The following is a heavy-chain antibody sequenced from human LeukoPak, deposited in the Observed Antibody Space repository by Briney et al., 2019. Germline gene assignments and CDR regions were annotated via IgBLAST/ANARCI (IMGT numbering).Heavy chain of an antibody. CDR3: ARDHQLYSNFY. D-gene: IGHD4-11*01. J-gene: IGHJ4*02. V-gene: IGHV4-39*07. CDR1: GGSISSSSYY. CDR2: IYYSGST. Sequence: SETLSLTCTVSGGSISSSSYYWGWIRQPPGKGLEWIGSIYYSGSTYYNPSLKSRVTISVDTSKNQFSLKLSSVTAADTAVYYCARDHQLYSNFYWGQGTLVTVSS.